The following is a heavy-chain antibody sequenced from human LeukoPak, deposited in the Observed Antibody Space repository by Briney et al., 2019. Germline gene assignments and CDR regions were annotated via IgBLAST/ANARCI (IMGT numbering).Heavy chain of an antibody. CDR3: ARGGRIAVAGRVRNWFGP. D-gene: IGHD6-19*01. Sequence: GGSLRLSCAASGFTFSSYGMHWVRQAPGKGLEWVAVIWYDGSNKYYADSVKGRFTISRDNSKNTLYLQMNSLRAEDTAVYYCARGGRIAVAGRVRNWFGPWGQGTLVTVSS. V-gene: IGHV3-33*01. J-gene: IGHJ5*02. CDR2: IWYDGSNK. CDR1: GFTFSSYG.